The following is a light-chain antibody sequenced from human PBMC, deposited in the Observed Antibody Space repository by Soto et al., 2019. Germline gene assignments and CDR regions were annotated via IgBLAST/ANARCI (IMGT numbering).Light chain of an antibody. CDR2: EVS. CDR3: SSYKSTNTV. CDR1: SSDIGDYDS. V-gene: IGLV2-14*01. Sequence: QSALTQPASVSGSPGQSITISCTGCSSDIGDYDSVSWYQQHPGSAPKLVIYEVSSRPSGISSRFSASKSGNTASLTISGLQAEYEDEYYCSSYKSTNTVFGGGTKLTV. J-gene: IGLJ3*02.